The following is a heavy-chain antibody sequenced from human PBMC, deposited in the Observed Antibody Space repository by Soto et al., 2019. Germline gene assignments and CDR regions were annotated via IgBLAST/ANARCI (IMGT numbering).Heavy chain of an antibody. CDR2: INSDGSST. V-gene: IGHV3-74*01. CDR1: GFTFSNNW. J-gene: IGHJ4*02. CDR3: AKDWFSCRQWLIDPFYD. D-gene: IGHD6-19*01. Sequence: PGGSLRLSCAASGFTFSNNWMHWVRQAPGKGPLWVSRINSDGSSTYYADSVKGRFTISRDNAKNTLYLQMNSLRDEDTAVYYCAKDWFSCRQWLIDPFYDWGQGSAVTVYS.